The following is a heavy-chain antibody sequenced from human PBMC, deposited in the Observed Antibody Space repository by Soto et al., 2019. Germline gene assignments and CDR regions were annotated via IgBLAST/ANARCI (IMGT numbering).Heavy chain of an antibody. CDR2: IYYGGST. Sequence: SLSCTVSGGPISSSSYYWGWIRQRPGKSLEWIGSIYYGGSTYSNPSLKTRYTISVATSKTQCSRKLSSVSATHTAVYYCARGISSGRGDYWGQGTLDPGSS. D-gene: IGHD6-19*01. V-gene: IGHV4-39*01. CDR3: ARGISSGRGDY. J-gene: IGHJ4*02. CDR1: GGPISSSSYY.